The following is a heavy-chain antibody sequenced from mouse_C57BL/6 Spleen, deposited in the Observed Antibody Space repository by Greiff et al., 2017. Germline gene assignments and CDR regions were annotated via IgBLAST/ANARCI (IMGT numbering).Heavy chain of an antibody. Sequence: QVQLKESGPELVKPGASVKISCKASGYAFSSSWMNWVKQRPGKGLEWIGRIYPGDGDTNYNGKFKGKATLTADKSSSTAYMQLSSLTSEDSAVYFCARAGTVRDFDYWSQGTTLTVSS. CDR3: ARAGTVRDFDY. CDR2: IYPGDGDT. D-gene: IGHD1-1*01. V-gene: IGHV1-82*01. J-gene: IGHJ2*01. CDR1: GYAFSSSW.